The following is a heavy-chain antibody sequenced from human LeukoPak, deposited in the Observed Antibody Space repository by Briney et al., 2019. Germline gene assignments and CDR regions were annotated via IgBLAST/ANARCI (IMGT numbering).Heavy chain of an antibody. V-gene: IGHV1-24*01. J-gene: IGHJ4*02. D-gene: IGHD3-10*01. Sequence: ASVKVSCKVSGYTLTELSMHWVRQAPGKGLEWMGGFDPEDGETIYAQKFQGRVTMTEDTSTDTAYMELSSLRSEDTAVYYCAKDRLMYHYAQYYFDYWGQGTLVTVSS. CDR2: FDPEDGET. CDR3: AKDRLMYHYAQYYFDY. CDR1: GYTLTELS.